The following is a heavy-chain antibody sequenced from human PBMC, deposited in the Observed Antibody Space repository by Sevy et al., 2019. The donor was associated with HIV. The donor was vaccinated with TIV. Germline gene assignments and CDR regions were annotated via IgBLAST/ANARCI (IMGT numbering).Heavy chain of an antibody. CDR1: GYTFTSYG. J-gene: IGHJ4*02. V-gene: IGHV1-18*01. D-gene: IGHD6-6*01. CDR3: AREGLLVPLYSSLSSWTKKSHFDY. CDR2: ISAYNGNT. Sequence: ASVKVSCKASGYTFTSYGISWVRQAPGQGLEWMGWISAYNGNTNYAQKLQGRVTMTTDTSTSTAYMELRSLRSDDTAVYYCAREGLLVPLYSSLSSWTKKSHFDYWGQGTLVTVSS.